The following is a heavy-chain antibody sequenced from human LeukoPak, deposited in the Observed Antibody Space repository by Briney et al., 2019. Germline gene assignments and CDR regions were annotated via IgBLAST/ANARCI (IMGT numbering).Heavy chain of an antibody. J-gene: IGHJ4*02. CDR2: IIPIFGTA. D-gene: IGHD5-24*01. CDR1: GGTFSSYA. CDR3: ARDSPSRDGYNYVDY. Sequence: SVKVSCKASGGTFSSYAISWVRQAPGQGLEWMGRIIPIFGTANYAQKFQGRVTITTDESTSTAYMELSSLRSEDTAVYCCARDSPSRDGYNYVDYWGQGTLVTVSS. V-gene: IGHV1-69*05.